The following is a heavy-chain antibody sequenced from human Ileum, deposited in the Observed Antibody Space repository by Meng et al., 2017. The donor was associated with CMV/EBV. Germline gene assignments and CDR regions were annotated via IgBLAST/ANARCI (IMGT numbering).Heavy chain of an antibody. Sequence: QVQLVQSGSEVREPGASVKISCKTSGYSFITYGINWVRQAPGQRLEWMGWINTNTGNPTYAQDFPGRFVFSFDTSVSTTYLQINSLRTEDSAVYYCTRGDGDHSSKFDYWGQGTLVTVSS. V-gene: IGHV7-4-1*02. CDR1: GYSFITYG. J-gene: IGHJ4*02. CDR3: TRGDGDHSSKFDY. CDR2: INTNTGNP. D-gene: IGHD5-24*01.